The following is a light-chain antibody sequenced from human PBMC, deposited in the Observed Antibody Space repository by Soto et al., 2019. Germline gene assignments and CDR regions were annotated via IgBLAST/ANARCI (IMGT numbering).Light chain of an antibody. V-gene: IGLV1-40*01. CDR1: ISNIGAGYD. CDR2: GNT. CDR3: QSYYISLRLV. J-gene: IGLJ2*01. Sequence: QSVLTQPPSVSGVPGQRVTMSCTGSISNIGAGYDVHWYQQLPGTAPKLLIYGNTNRPSGVPDRFSGSKSGTSASLAITGLQAEDEADYYCQSYYISLRLVFGGGTKVTVL.